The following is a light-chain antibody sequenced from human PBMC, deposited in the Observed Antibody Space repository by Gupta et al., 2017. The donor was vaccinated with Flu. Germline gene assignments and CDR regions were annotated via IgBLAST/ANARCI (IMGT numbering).Light chain of an antibody. CDR2: RIN. CDR1: SSNGGSNS. J-gene: IGLJ2*01. Sequence: QSVLTQPPSASGNPGRRVTISCSGSSSNGGSNSVNWYQQLPGTAPKLFIYRINHRPSGVPDRFSGSKSGTSASLAISGLQSEDEADYYCAAWADSLTGGVFGGGTKLTVL. CDR3: AAWADSLTGGV. V-gene: IGLV1-44*01.